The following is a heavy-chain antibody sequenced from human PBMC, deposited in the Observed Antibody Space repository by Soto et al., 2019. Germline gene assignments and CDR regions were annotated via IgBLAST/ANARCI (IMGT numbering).Heavy chain of an antibody. V-gene: IGHV1-18*01. CDR1: GYNFPSYG. CDR3: ARDQVFGDSSGNLPGY. CDR2: ISANNGDT. J-gene: IGHJ4*02. D-gene: IGHD3-22*01. Sequence: GASVKVSCKASGYNFPSYGFSWVRQAPGQGLEWMGWISANNGDTNYAQKVQGRLTMTTDTSTTTAYMELRSLRSDDTAVYYCARDQVFGDSSGNLPGYWGQGTLVTVSS.